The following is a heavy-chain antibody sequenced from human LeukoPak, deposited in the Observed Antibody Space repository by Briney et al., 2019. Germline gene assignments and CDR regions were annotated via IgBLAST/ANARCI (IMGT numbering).Heavy chain of an antibody. J-gene: IGHJ4*02. CDR2: ISSSSSYI. Sequence: PGGSLRLSCAASGFTFSNYNMNWVRQAPGKGLEWVSSISSSSSYIYYADSVKGRFTISRDNAKNSLYLQMNSLRAEDTAVYYCARDGDYYDSGGPDYWGQGTLVTVSS. V-gene: IGHV3-21*01. CDR1: GFTFSNYN. D-gene: IGHD3-22*01. CDR3: ARDGDYYDSGGPDY.